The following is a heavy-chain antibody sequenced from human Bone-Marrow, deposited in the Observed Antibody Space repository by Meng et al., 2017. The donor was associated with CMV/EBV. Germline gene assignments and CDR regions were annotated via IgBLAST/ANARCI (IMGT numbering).Heavy chain of an antibody. D-gene: IGHD3-3*01. CDR2: IYYSGST. CDR3: ARRSYYDFWRGYLGGYGMAV. J-gene: IGHJ6*02. Sequence: SETLSLTCTVSGGSISSSSYYWGWIRQPPGKGLEWIGSIYYSGSTYYNPSLKSRVTISVDTSKNQFSLKLSSVTAADTAGYYCARRSYYDFWRGYLGGYGMAVWGQGTTVTV. CDR1: GGSISSSSYY. V-gene: IGHV4-39*07.